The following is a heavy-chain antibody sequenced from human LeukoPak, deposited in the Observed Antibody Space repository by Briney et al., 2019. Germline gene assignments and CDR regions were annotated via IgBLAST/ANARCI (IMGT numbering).Heavy chain of an antibody. CDR2: INSNGSST. CDR3: ARPYCSSTSCYAVDY. CDR1: GFTFSSYW. Sequence: GGSLRLSCAASGFTFSSYWMHWVRQAPGKGLVWVSRINSNGSSTSYADSVKGRFTISRDNAKNTLYLQMNSLRAEDTAVYYCARPYCSSTSCYAVDYWGQGTLVTVSS. J-gene: IGHJ4*02. V-gene: IGHV3-74*01. D-gene: IGHD2-2*01.